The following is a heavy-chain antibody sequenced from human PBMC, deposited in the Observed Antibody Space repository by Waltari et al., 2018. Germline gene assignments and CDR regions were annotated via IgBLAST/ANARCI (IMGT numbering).Heavy chain of an antibody. V-gene: IGHV3-9*01. D-gene: IGHD3-16*01. Sequence: EVQLVESGGGLAQPGGSLRLSCVGSGFIFDDFAMHWVRQAPGKGLGGVLVLTWNSVTVAYAGAGKGRFNVSRDNAKTSLYLQMNGLRPEDTAFYYCVKEHLGVISLGAESWGQGTLVTVSS. CDR3: VKEHLGVISLGAES. CDR2: LTWNSVTV. J-gene: IGHJ5*02. CDR1: GFIFDDFA.